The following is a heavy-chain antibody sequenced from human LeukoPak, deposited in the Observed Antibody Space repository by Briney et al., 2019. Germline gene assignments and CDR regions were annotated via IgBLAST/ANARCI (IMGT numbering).Heavy chain of an antibody. D-gene: IGHD6-13*01. Sequence: GASVKVSCKASGYTFTGYYMHWVRQAPGQGLEWMGWINPNSGGTNYAQKFQGRVTMTRDTSISTAYMELSRLRSDDTAVYYCAREEQLSGNYYMDVWGKGTTVTVSS. CDR3: AREEQLSGNYYMDV. J-gene: IGHJ6*03. CDR1: GYTFTGYY. V-gene: IGHV1-2*02. CDR2: INPNSGGT.